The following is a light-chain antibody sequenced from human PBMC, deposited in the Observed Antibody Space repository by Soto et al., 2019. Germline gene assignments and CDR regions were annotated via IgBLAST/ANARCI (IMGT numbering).Light chain of an antibody. V-gene: IGKV1-33*01. CDR1: QYVGNY. CDR3: QQYVNIILS. CDR2: GAS. Sequence: IRLTQSPTSLIASVGDRVTITCQASQYVGNYLNWYQQKPGEPPRLLISGASNLEPGVPARFSGSGSGADFTFIISDLQPEDVATYFCQQYVNIILSFGGGTKVEI. J-gene: IGKJ4*01.